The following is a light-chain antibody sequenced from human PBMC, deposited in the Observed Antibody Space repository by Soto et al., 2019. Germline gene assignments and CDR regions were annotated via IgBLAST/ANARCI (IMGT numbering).Light chain of an antibody. CDR1: SSNIGSNY. CDR3: AAWDDSLSGVV. V-gene: IGLV1-47*01. J-gene: IGLJ2*01. CDR2: RNS. Sequence: QSVLTQPPSAAGTPGQRVTIYCYGSSSNIGSNYVYWYQQLPGTVPQLLIYRNSERPSGVPDRFSGSKSGTSASLAISGLRSEDEADYYCAAWDDSLSGVVFGGGTKLTVL.